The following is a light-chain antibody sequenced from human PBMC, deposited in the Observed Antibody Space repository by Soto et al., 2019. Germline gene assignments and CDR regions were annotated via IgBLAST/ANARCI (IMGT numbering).Light chain of an antibody. CDR1: SGYSTNA. J-gene: IGLJ3*02. CDR2: INYDGTH. V-gene: IGLV4-69*01. Sequence: QAVVTQSPSASASLGASVKLTCTLSSGYSTNAIAWHQQQSEKGPRFLMKINYDGTHSKGDGFFDRFSGSSSGAERHLSISSLQSEDEADYYRQSLGTGIQVFGGGTKLTVL. CDR3: QSLGTGIQV.